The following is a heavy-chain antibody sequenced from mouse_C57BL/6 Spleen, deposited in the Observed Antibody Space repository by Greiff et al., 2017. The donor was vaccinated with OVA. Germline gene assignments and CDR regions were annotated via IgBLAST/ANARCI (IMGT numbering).Heavy chain of an antibody. J-gene: IGHJ2*01. Sequence: QVQLKESGPGLVQPSQSLSITCTVSGFSLTSYGVHWVRQPPGKGLEWLGVIWRGGSTDYNAAFISRLSISKDNSKSQVFFKMNSLQADDTAIYYCAKNNYSNPYYFDYWGQGTTLTVSS. CDR3: AKNNYSNPYYFDY. CDR2: IWRGGST. V-gene: IGHV2-4*01. CDR1: GFSLTSYG. D-gene: IGHD2-5*01.